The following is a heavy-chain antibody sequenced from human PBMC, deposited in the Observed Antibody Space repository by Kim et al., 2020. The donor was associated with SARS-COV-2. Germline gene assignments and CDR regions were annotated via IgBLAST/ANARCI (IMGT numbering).Heavy chain of an antibody. D-gene: IGHD4-17*01. V-gene: IGHV3-23*01. Sequence: ADSVRGRFTISRDNSKNTLDLQMNSLRAEDTAVYYCAKAPNYGGNSALDYWGQGTLVTVSS. J-gene: IGHJ4*02. CDR3: AKAPNYGGNSALDY.